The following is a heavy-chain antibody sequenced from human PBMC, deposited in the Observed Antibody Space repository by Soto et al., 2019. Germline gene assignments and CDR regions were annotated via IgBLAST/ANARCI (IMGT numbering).Heavy chain of an antibody. CDR2: INGHSGNT. D-gene: IGHD4-4*01. J-gene: IGHJ4*02. V-gene: IGHV1-18*01. CDR3: AIDFAYIIDY. Sequence: QVQLVQSGAEVKKPGDSVKVSCKASGYTFRTYGISWVRQAPGQGLEWMGWINGHSGNTNYAQKFQGRVIVTTDTSTSTAYMELRSLGFDDTAVYYCAIDFAYIIDYWGQGTLVTVSS. CDR1: GYTFRTYG.